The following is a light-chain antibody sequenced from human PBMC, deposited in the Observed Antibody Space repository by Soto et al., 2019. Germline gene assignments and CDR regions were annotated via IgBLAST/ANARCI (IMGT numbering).Light chain of an antibody. CDR3: QQSYSSPPLS. CDR2: AAS. V-gene: IGKV1-39*01. Sequence: DIQMTQSPSSLSASVGDRVTITCRASQSISSYLNWYQQKPGKAPNLPIYAASSLQGGVPSRFSGSGSGTDFTLTISSLQPEDFATYYCQQSYSSPPLSFGGGTKVEIK. CDR1: QSISSY. J-gene: IGKJ4*01.